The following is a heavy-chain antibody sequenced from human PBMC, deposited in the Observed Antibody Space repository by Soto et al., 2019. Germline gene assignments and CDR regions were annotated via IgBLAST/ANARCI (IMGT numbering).Heavy chain of an antibody. V-gene: IGHV3-7*01. CDR1: GASFSGYY. CDR3: ARGRIAGTHSLDYYYYGMDG. Sequence: ETLSLTCAVYGASFSGYYWSWLRQPPGKGLEWVANIKQDGSEKYYVDSVKGRFTISRDNAKNSLYLQMNSLRAEDTAVYYCARGRIAGTHSLDYYYYGMDGWGQGTTVTVSS. D-gene: IGHD1-20*01. J-gene: IGHJ6*02. CDR2: IKQDGSEK.